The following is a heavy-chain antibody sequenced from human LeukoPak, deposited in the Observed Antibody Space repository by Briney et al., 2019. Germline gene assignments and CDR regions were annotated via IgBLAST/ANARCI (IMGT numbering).Heavy chain of an antibody. Sequence: GGSLRLSCAASGSTFSSYAMSWVRQAPGKGLEWVSAISGSGGSTYYADSVKGRFTISRDNSKNTLYLQMNSLRAEDTAVYYCAKDQGYSYGYGPWYFDLWGRGTLVTVSS. CDR2: ISGSGGST. CDR3: AKDQGYSYGYGPWYFDL. D-gene: IGHD5-18*01. V-gene: IGHV3-23*01. J-gene: IGHJ2*01. CDR1: GSTFSSYA.